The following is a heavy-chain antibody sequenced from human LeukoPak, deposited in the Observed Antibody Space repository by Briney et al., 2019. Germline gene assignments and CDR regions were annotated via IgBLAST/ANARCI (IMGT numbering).Heavy chain of an antibody. V-gene: IGHV3-48*01. CDR3: ARERPFDY. CDR1: GFTFSSYS. Sequence: GGSLRLSCAASGFTFSSYSMNWVRQAPGKGLEWVSYVSSSSSTIYYADSVKGRFTISRDNAKNSLYLQMNSLRAEDTAVYYCARERPFDYWGQGTLVTVSS. CDR2: VSSSSSTI. J-gene: IGHJ4*02.